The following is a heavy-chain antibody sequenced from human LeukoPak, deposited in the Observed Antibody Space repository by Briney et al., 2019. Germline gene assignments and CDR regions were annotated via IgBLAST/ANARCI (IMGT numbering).Heavy chain of an antibody. CDR3: ARDYDFWSGLNWFDP. J-gene: IGHJ5*02. V-gene: IGHV1-69*13. CDR1: GGTFSSYA. Sequence: GASVTVSCTASGGTFSSYAISWVRQAPGQGLEWMGGIIPIFGTANYAQKFQGRVTITADESTSTAYMELRSLRSDDTAVYYCARDYDFWSGLNWFDPWGQGTLVTVSS. D-gene: IGHD3-3*01. CDR2: IIPIFGTA.